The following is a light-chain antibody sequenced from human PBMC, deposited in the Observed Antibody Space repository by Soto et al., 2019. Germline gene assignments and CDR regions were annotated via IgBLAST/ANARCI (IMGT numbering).Light chain of an antibody. V-gene: IGLV2-14*01. Sequence: QSVLTQPASVSGSPGQSITISCTGTSSDIGTFNYVSWYQQNPGKAPKLMIYDVSNRPSGVSDRFSGSKSGNTASLTISGLQAEDEADYYCSSYTSSSTWVFGGGTKVTVL. CDR1: SSDIGTFNY. CDR2: DVS. J-gene: IGLJ3*02. CDR3: SSYTSSSTWV.